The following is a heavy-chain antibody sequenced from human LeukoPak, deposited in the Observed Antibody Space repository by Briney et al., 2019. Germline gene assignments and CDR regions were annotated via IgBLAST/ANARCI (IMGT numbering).Heavy chain of an antibody. Sequence: GGSLRLSCVASGFTFSSYWMSWVRQAPGKGLEWVANIKQDGSEKYYVDSVKGRFTISRDNAKNSLYLQMNSLRVEDTAVYYCARGGPSKAFDIWGQGTVVTVSS. D-gene: IGHD3-16*01. V-gene: IGHV3-7*02. CDR3: ARGGPSKAFDI. CDR2: IKQDGSEK. J-gene: IGHJ3*02. CDR1: GFTFSSYW.